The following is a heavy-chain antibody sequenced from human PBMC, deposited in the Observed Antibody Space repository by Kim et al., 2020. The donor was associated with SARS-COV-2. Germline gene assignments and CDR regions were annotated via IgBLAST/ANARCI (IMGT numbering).Heavy chain of an antibody. CDR3: ARVPFYGSGSYARVDYYGMDV. J-gene: IGHJ6*02. V-gene: IGHV4-59*01. D-gene: IGHD3-10*01. CDR1: GGSISSYY. CDR2: IYYSGST. Sequence: SETLSLTCTVSGGSISSYYWSWIRQPPGKGLEWIGYIYYSGSTNYNPSLKSRITISVDTSKNQFSLKVNSVTAADTAVYYCARVPFYGSGSYARVDYYGMDVWGQGTTVIVSS.